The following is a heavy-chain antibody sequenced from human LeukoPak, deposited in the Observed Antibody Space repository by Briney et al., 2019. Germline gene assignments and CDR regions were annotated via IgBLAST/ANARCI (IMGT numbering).Heavy chain of an antibody. CDR2: IYYSGST. Sequence: SETLSLTCTVSGGSISSYYWSWIRQPPGKGLEWIGYIYYSGSTNYNPSLKSRVTISVDTSKNQFSLKLSSVTAADTAVYYCAREDRWALAPKSHDAFDIWGQGTMVTVSS. D-gene: IGHD1-26*01. J-gene: IGHJ3*02. V-gene: IGHV4-59*01. CDR1: GGSISSYY. CDR3: AREDRWALAPKSHDAFDI.